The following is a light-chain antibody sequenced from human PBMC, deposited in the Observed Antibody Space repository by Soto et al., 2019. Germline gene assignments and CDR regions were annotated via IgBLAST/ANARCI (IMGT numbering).Light chain of an antibody. J-gene: IGLJ2*01. CDR2: QDS. V-gene: IGLV3-1*01. CDR3: QAWDSSTAV. Sequence: SYELTQPPSVSVSPGQTASITCSGDKLGDKYACWYQQKPGQSPMLVIYQDSKRPSGIPERFSGSNSGNTATLTISGTQAMDEADYYCQAWDSSTAVFGGGTNLTVL. CDR1: KLGDKY.